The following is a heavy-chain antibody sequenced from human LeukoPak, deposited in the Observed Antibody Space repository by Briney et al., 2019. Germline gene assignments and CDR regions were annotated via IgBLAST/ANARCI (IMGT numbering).Heavy chain of an antibody. V-gene: IGHV4-59*01. Sequence: SETLSLTCTVSGGSISSYYWSWIRQPPGKGLEWIGYIYYSGSTNYNPSLKSRVTISVDTSKNQFSLKLSSVTAADTAVYYCAKGGAQLLSGPQRWDCGGDCYSNAEYFQHWGQGTLVTVSS. J-gene: IGHJ1*01. CDR1: GGSISSYY. CDR2: IYYSGST. D-gene: IGHD2-21*01. CDR3: AKGGAQLLSGPQRWDCGGDCYSNAEYFQH.